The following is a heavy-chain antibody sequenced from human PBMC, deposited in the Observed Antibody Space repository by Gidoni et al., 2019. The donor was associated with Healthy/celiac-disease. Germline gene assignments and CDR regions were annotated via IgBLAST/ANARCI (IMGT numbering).Heavy chain of an antibody. V-gene: IGHV3-30*18. J-gene: IGHJ5*02. CDR3: AKDRVGFSSISCYTGWFDP. Sequence: QVQLVESGGGVVQPGRSLRLSCAASGFTFRNYGMHWVRQAPGKGLEWVAAISYDGSNKYYADSVKGRFTISRDNSKNTLYLEINSLRAEDTAVFYCAKDRVGFSSISCYTGWFDPWGQGTLVTVSS. CDR2: ISYDGSNK. D-gene: IGHD2-2*02. CDR1: GFTFRNYG.